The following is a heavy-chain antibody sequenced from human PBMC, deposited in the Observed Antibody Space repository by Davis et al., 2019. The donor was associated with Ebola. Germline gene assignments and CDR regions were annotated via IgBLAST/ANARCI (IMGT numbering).Heavy chain of an antibody. CDR3: ARGPQLERYDY. D-gene: IGHD1-1*01. Sequence: MPSETPSLTCTVSGDSSSGYYWSWIRQPPGKGLEWIGYIYYSGSTNYNPSLKSRVTISVDTSKNQFSLKLSSVTAADTAVYYCARGPQLERYDYWGQGTLVTVSS. CDR2: IYYSGST. CDR1: GDSSSGYY. V-gene: IGHV4-59*01. J-gene: IGHJ4*02.